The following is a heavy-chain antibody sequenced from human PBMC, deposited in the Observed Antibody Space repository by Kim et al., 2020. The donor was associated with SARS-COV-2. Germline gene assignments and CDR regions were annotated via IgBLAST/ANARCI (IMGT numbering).Heavy chain of an antibody. CDR2: INHRGST. J-gene: IGHJ6*01. CDR1: GESLSDYY. V-gene: IGHV4-34*01. D-gene: IGHD3-3*01. CDR3: ARGLIGSGVSSYDYGLDV. Sequence: SETLSLTCAVYGESLSDYYWSWIRQPPGKGLEWIGEINHRGSTNYNTSLNSRVTISLDTSKNQFSLILRSVTAADTAVYYCARGLIGSGVSSYDYGLDV.